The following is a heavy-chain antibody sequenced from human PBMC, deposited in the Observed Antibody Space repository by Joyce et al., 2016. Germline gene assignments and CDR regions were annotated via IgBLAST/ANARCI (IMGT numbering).Heavy chain of an antibody. CDR3: AKILTATYSSGWFLDY. CDR2: ISYDGIYK. CDR1: GRTLSNYG. D-gene: IGHD6-25*01. V-gene: IGHV3-30*18. Sequence: QVQLVESGGGVVQPGRSLRLSCAASGRTLSNYGVHWVRQAPGKGLEWVAVISYDGIYKYYADSVKGRFTISRDNSKNTVFLEMKSLRTEDTAVYYCAKILTATYSSGWFLDYWGQGTLVTVSS. J-gene: IGHJ4*02.